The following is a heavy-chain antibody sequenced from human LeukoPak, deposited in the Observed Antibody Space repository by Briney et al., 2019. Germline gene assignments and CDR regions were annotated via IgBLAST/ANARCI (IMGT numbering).Heavy chain of an antibody. CDR3: VKDDGWVQYAN. J-gene: IGHJ4*02. Sequence: GGSLRLSCAAFGFTFSNYWMNWVRQAPGKGLEWVSGIRADAVTTYYADSVKGRFIISRDNSKNTVYLQMNSLSAEDAAVYYCVKDDGWVQYANWGQGTLVTVSS. D-gene: IGHD5-24*01. CDR1: GFTFSNYW. V-gene: IGHV3-23*01. CDR2: IRADAVTT.